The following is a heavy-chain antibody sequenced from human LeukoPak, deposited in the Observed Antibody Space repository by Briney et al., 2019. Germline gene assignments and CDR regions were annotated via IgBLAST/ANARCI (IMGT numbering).Heavy chain of an antibody. CDR2: IYYSGST. CDR3: ARDIEYYDSSGYFWYFDL. J-gene: IGHJ2*01. D-gene: IGHD3-22*01. CDR1: GDSIDSYY. V-gene: IGHV4-59*01. Sequence: KTSETLSLTCTVSGDSIDSYYWSWIRQPPGKGLEWIGYIYYSGSTNYNPSLKSRVTISVDTSRNQFSLKLSSVPAADTAVYYCARDIEYYDSSGYFWYFDLWGRGTLVTVSS.